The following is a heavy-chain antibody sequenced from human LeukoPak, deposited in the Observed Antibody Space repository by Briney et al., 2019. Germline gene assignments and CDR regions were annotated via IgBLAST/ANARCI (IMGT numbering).Heavy chain of an antibody. D-gene: IGHD1-1*01. CDR3: ATIITTDATDS. Sequence: ASVKVSCKASGYTFITYYMHWVRQAPGQGLEWMGIINPSGGSTSYAQKFQGRVTMTRDTSISTAYMELNSLTSDDTAVYYCATIITTDATDSWGQGTLVIVSS. J-gene: IGHJ4*02. V-gene: IGHV1-46*01. CDR2: INPSGGST. CDR1: GYTFITYY.